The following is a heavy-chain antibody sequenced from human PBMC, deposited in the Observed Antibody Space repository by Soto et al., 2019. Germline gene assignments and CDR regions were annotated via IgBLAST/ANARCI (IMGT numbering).Heavy chain of an antibody. CDR3: VAIAAAGNY. V-gene: IGHV4-39*01. Sequence: QLQLQQSGPGLVKPSETLSLTSTVSGGSISSSTLYWGWIRQSPGKGLEWIGSIYYSGSTYYNPSLKNRVTISVDTSKNQFSLKLTSVTAADTAVYYCVAIAAAGNYWGQGTLVTVSS. D-gene: IGHD6-13*01. J-gene: IGHJ4*02. CDR2: IYYSGST. CDR1: GGSISSSTLY.